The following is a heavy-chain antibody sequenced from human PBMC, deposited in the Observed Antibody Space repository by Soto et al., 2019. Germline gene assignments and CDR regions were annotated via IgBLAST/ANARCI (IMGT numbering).Heavy chain of an antibody. CDR2: IYPGDSDT. V-gene: IGHV5-51*01. CDR1: GYSFTSYW. D-gene: IGHD3-3*01. J-gene: IGHJ6*02. CDR3: ARGYSRHGSGDRPDYYYYYGMDV. Sequence: GESLKISCKGSGYSFTSYWIGWVRQMPGKGLERMGIIYPGDSDTRYSPSFQGQVTISADKSISTAYLQWSSLKASDTAMYYCARGYSRHGSGDRPDYYYYYGMDVWGQGTTVTVSS.